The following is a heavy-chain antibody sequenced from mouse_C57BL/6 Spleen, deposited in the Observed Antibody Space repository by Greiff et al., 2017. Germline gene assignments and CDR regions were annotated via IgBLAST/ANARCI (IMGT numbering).Heavy chain of an antibody. D-gene: IGHD1-1*01. J-gene: IGHJ2*01. CDR1: GYAFSSSW. CDR3: ARTPLTTVVDFDY. CDR2: IYPGDGDT. Sequence: VQLQQSGPELVKPGASVKISCKASGYAFSSSWMNWVKQRPGKGLEWIGRIYPGDGDTNYNGKFKGKATLTADKSSSTAYMQLSSLTSEDSAVXFCARTPLTTVVDFDYWGQGTTLTVSS. V-gene: IGHV1-82*01.